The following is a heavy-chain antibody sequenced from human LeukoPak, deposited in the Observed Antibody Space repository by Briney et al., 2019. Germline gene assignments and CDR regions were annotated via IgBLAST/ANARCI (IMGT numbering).Heavy chain of an antibody. CDR1: GYTFTDFY. CDR2: VDPEDAET. V-gene: IGHV1-69-2*01. Sequence: GATVKISCKXSGYTFTDFYIHWVQEAPGKGLEWMGLVDPEDAETTYSQKFRGRVAITADTSTDTAYLELNSLRSEDTAVYHCATTQLRDDFKGYALDVWGHGTRVTVSA. D-gene: IGHD2-21*02. CDR3: ATTQLRDDFKGYALDV. J-gene: IGHJ3*01.